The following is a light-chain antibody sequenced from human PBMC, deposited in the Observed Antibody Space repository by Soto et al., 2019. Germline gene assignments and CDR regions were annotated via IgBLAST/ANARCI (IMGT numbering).Light chain of an antibody. CDR3: QQYGRSPMFT. Sequence: EIVFTQSPGTLSLSPGDRATLSCRASQSVSSNYLAWYQQKPGQAPRLLIYGASRGAAGIPDRFSGSGSGTDFTLTISRLEPEDFAVNFCQQYGRSPMFTFGQGTKLEVK. CDR2: GAS. J-gene: IGKJ2*01. V-gene: IGKV3-20*01. CDR1: QSVSSNY.